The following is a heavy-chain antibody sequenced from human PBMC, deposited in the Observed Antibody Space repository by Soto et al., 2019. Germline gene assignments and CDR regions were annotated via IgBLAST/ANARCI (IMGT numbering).Heavy chain of an antibody. D-gene: IGHD3-22*01. CDR3: ARSYYYDSSGYTSNWFDP. J-gene: IGHJ5*02. CDR1: GCTFSSYA. V-gene: IGHV1-69*13. CDR2: IIPIFGTA. Sequence: ASVKVSCKASGCTFSSYAISWVRQAPGQGLEWMGGIIPIFGTANYAQKFQGRVTITADESTSTAYMELSSLRSEDTAVYYCARSYYYDSSGYTSNWFDPWGQGTLVTVSS.